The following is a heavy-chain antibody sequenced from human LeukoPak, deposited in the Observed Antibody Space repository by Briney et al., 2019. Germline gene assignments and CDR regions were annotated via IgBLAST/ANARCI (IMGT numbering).Heavy chain of an antibody. D-gene: IGHD3-9*01. Sequence: SETLSLTCTVSGVSIRSTSYYWGWIRQPPGKGLEWIGSIYFSGNTYYNPSLKTRVTISIDTSKNQFSLKLTSVTAADTAIFYCASRYFVHTFDFWGQGTLGTVSS. CDR1: GVSIRSTSYY. J-gene: IGHJ4*02. V-gene: IGHV4-39*01. CDR3: ASRYFVHTFDF. CDR2: IYFSGNT.